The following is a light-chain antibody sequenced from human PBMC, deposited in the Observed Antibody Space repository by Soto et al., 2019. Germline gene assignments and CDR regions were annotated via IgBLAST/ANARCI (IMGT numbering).Light chain of an antibody. CDR1: ALPKKY. Sequence: YELTQPPSVSVSLGQMARITCSGGALPKKYAYWYQQKPGQFPVLVIYKDSERPSGIPERFSGSSSGTIVTLTISGVQAEDEADYYCLSADSSGTYPWVFGGGTKLTVL. CDR3: LSADSSGTYPWV. J-gene: IGLJ3*02. CDR2: KDS. V-gene: IGLV3-16*01.